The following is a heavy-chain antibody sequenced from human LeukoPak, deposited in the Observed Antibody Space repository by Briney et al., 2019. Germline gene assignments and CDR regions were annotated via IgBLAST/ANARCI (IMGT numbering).Heavy chain of an antibody. D-gene: IGHD2-21*02. J-gene: IGHJ4*02. CDR3: ARRGRRAPIVVVTAYYFDY. Sequence: SETLSLTCTVSGGSISSYYWSWIRQPPGKGLEWIGYIYYSGSTNYNPSLKSRVTISVDTSKNQFSLKLSSVTAADTAVYYCARRGRRAPIVVVTAYYFDYWGQGTLVTVSS. CDR1: GGSISSYY. CDR2: IYYSGST. V-gene: IGHV4-59*12.